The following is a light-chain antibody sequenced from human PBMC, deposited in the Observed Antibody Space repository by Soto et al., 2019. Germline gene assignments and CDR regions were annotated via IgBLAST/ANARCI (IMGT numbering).Light chain of an antibody. CDR1: QGISSY. CDR3: QQYYSYSIT. CDR2: AAS. Sequence: AIRMTQSPSSFSASTGDRVTITCRASQGISSYLAWYQQKPGKAPKLLIYAASTLQSGVPSRYSGSGSGTDFTLTISFLQSEDFATYYCQQYYSYSITLVQGTRLEIK. V-gene: IGKV1-8*01. J-gene: IGKJ5*01.